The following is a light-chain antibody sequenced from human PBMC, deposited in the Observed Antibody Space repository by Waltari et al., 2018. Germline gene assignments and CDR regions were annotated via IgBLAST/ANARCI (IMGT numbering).Light chain of an antibody. J-gene: IGKJ4*01. CDR3: QQYNNWPLT. Sequence: EIVMTQSPATLSASPGEGATLSCRASQSVSSNLAWYQQKPGQAPRLLIYGASTRATGIPARFSGSGSGTDFTLTISSLQSEDFAVYYCQQYNNWPLTFGGGTKVEIK. CDR1: QSVSSN. V-gene: IGKV3-15*01. CDR2: GAS.